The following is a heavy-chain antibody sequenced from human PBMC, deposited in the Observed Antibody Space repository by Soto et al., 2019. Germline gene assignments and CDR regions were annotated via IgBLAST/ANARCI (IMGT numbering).Heavy chain of an antibody. Sequence: SETLSLTCTFSGGSIRDYFWTWILQPPVKGLEWIGYIYYSGRTNYNPSLKSRVSISVDTSKNHFSLQLRSVTAADTAVYYCARVGGDDFGDSGGFDYWGQGTLVTVSS. CDR3: ARVGGDDFGDSGGFDY. D-gene: IGHD4-17*01. CDR2: IYYSGRT. J-gene: IGHJ4*02. CDR1: GGSIRDYF. V-gene: IGHV4-59*01.